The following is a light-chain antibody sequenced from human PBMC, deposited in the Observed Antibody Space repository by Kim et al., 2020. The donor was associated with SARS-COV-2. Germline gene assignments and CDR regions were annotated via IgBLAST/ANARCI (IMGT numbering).Light chain of an antibody. CDR2: EVT. CDR1: SSDIGGYNF. V-gene: IGLV2-8*01. J-gene: IGLJ2*01. Sequence: QSVLTQPPSASGSPGQSVTISCTGTSSDIGGYNFVSWYQQHPGKAPKLIMYEVTKRPSGVPDRFSGSKSANTASLTVSGLQAEDEANYYCTSYAGGNHLGVVFGGGTQLTVL. CDR3: TSYAGGNHLGVV.